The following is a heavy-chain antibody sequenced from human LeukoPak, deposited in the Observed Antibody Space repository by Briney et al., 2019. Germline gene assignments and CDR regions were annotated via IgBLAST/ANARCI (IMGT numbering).Heavy chain of an antibody. CDR1: GFTFSSYS. CDR2: ISSSSSYI. CDR3: ARDDGGSYYPPYYYYGMEV. J-gene: IGHJ6*02. Sequence: GGSLRLSCAASGFTFSSYSINGVRQAPGKGLEWVSSISSSSSYIYYADLVKGRFTISRDNAKNSLYLQMNSLRAEDTAVYYCARDDGGSYYPPYYYYGMEVWGQGTTVTVSS. V-gene: IGHV3-21*01. D-gene: IGHD1-26*01.